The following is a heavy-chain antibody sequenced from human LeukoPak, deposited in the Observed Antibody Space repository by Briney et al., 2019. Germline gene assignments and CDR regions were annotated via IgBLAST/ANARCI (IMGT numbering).Heavy chain of an antibody. CDR1: GFTFSSYS. CDR3: ARDRYDRSGYYDY. D-gene: IGHD3-22*01. J-gene: IGHJ4*02. CDR2: ISSSSSYI. Sequence: PGGSLRLSCAASGFTFSSYSMNWVRQAPGKGLEWVSSISSSSSYIYYADSVKGRFTISRDNAKNSLYLQMNSLRAEDTAVYYCARDRYDRSGYYDYWGQGTLVTVSS. V-gene: IGHV3-21*01.